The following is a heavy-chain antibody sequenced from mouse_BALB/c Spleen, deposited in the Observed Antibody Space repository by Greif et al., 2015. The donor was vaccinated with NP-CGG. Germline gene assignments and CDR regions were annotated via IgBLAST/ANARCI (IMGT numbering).Heavy chain of an antibody. CDR2: IWAGGST. D-gene: IGHD1-1*01. CDR3: ARDRPLYYYGSSRYFDV. CDR1: GFSLTSYG. Sequence: QVQLQQSGPGLVAPSQSLSITCTVSGFSLTSYGVHWVRQPPGKGLEWLGVIWAGGSTNYNSALMSRLSISKDNSKSQVFLKMNSLQTDDTAMYYCARDRPLYYYGSSRYFDVWGAGTTVTVSS. J-gene: IGHJ1*01. V-gene: IGHV2-9*02.